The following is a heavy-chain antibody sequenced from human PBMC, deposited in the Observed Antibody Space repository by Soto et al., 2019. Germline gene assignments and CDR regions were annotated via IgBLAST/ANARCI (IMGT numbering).Heavy chain of an antibody. CDR1: GDSVSSNSAA. J-gene: IGHJ6*02. D-gene: IGHD5-18*01. V-gene: IGHV6-1*01. Sequence: SQPLSLTYAISGDSVSSNSAAWNWIRQSPSRGLEWLGRTYYRSKWYNDYAVSVKSRITINPDTSKNQFSLQLNSVTPEDTAVYYCARDRSMVTAYYYYYGVDVWGQGTSVTVSS. CDR2: TYYRSKWYN. CDR3: ARDRSMVTAYYYYYGVDV.